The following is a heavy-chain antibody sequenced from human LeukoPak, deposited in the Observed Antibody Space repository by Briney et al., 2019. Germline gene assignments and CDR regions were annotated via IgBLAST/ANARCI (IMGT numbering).Heavy chain of an antibody. V-gene: IGHV3-23*01. CDR3: AREIGGGLHYLHS. D-gene: IGHD1-26*01. CDR2: ISGSGRTT. CDR1: GFTFNTYA. J-gene: IGHJ4*02. Sequence: GGSLRLSCAASGFTFNTYAMSWVRQAPGKGLEWVSGISGSGRTTYYADSVKGRFTISRDNSQNTLYLQMNSLRAEDTAMYYCAREIGGGLHYLHSWGQGTPVTVSS.